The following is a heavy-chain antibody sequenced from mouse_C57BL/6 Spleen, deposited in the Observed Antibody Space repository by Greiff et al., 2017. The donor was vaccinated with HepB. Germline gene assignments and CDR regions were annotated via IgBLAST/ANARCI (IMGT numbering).Heavy chain of an antibody. V-gene: IGHV1-64*01. CDR2: IHPNSGST. Sequence: VQLQQPGAELVKPGASVKLSCKASGYTFTSYWMHWVKQRPGQGLEWIGMIHPNSGSTNYNEKFKSKATLTVDKSSSTAYMQLSSLTSEDSAVYYCARDYYGSPSYFDVWGTGTTVTVSS. CDR1: GYTFTSYW. D-gene: IGHD1-1*01. CDR3: ARDYYGSPSYFDV. J-gene: IGHJ1*03.